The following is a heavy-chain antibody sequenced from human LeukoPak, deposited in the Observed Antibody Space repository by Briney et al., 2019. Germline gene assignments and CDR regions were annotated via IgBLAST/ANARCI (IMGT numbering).Heavy chain of an antibody. Sequence: GGSLRLSCAASGFTFSSYWMSWVRQAPGKGLEWVAVISYDGSNKYYADSVKGRFTISRDNSKNTLYLQMNSLRAEDTAVYYCAKVASGGSCYDYWGQGTLVTVSS. CDR1: GFTFSSYW. J-gene: IGHJ4*02. CDR3: AKVASGGSCYDY. D-gene: IGHD2-15*01. CDR2: ISYDGSNK. V-gene: IGHV3-30*18.